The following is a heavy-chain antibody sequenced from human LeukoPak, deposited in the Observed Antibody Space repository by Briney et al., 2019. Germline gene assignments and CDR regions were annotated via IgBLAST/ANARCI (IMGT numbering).Heavy chain of an antibody. Sequence: SETLSLTCAVSDNSISNGYYWGWIRQPPGKGLGWIGSIYHLGNTYYNPSLKGRVTISVDTSKNQFSLKLRSVTAADTAVYYCARNGYSGCGGLNYYYSYYMDVWGKGTTVVVS. CDR3: ARNGYSGCGGLNYYYSYYMDV. CDR1: DNSISNGYY. CDR2: IYHLGNT. V-gene: IGHV4-38-2*01. D-gene: IGHD5-12*01. J-gene: IGHJ6*03.